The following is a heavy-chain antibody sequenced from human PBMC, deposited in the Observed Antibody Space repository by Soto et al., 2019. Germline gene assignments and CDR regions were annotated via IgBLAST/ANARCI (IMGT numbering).Heavy chain of an antibody. D-gene: IGHD3-9*01. CDR2: IYPDQSRA. Sequence: GESLKISCKGSGYRFSTFWIGWVRQMPGKGLEWVAIIYPDQSRARYSPAFQGQVTISVDKSISTAYLQWNSLKASDAAIYYCARRHYDFLTGDRYNFDFWGPGTLVTVSS. J-gene: IGHJ4*02. V-gene: IGHV5-51*01. CDR1: GYRFSTFW. CDR3: ARRHYDFLTGDRYNFDF.